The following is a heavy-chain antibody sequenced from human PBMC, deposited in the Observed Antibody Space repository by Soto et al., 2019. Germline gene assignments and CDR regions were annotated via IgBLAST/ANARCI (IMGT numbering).Heavy chain of an antibody. V-gene: IGHV4-59*08. Sequence: SETLSLTCTVSGASFSGCYYCWVWQPQATGQELIGYVYYTGSTSYNPSLKRRVTFSADSSRGQFSLRLNSVTAADTAVYYCARTVLGPDLLADSFVDYYYYMDVWGQGTTVTVSS. J-gene: IGHJ6*03. CDR3: ARTVLGPDLLADSFVDYYYYMDV. CDR1: GASFSGCY. CDR2: VYYTGST. D-gene: IGHD3-9*01.